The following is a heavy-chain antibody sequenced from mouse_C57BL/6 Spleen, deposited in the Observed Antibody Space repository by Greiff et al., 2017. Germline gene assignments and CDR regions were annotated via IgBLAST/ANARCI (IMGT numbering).Heavy chain of an antibody. CDR2: INYEGSST. D-gene: IGHD4-1*01. CDR3: ARGGLTGTFDY. V-gene: IGHV5-16*01. J-gene: IGHJ2*01. Sequence: EVKVEESEGGLVQPGSSMKLSCTASGFTFSDYYMAWVRQVPEKGLEWVANINYEGSSTYYLDSLKSRFIITRDNAKNILYLQMSSLKSEDTATYYCARGGLTGTFDYWGQGPTLTVSS. CDR1: GFTFSDYY.